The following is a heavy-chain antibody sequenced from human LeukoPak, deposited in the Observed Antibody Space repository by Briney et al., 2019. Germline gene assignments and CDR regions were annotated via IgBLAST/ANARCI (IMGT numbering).Heavy chain of an antibody. CDR2: INPNSGGT. D-gene: IGHD4-17*01. J-gene: IGHJ4*02. CDR1: GYTFTGYY. Sequence: APVKVSCKASGYTFTGYYPHWVRQAPGQGLEWLGWINPNSGGTNYAQKFQGRVTMTRDTSISTAYMELSGLRSDDTAVYYCARTVPNTVATLSYWGQGTLVSVSS. CDR3: ARTVPNTVATLSY. V-gene: IGHV1-2*02.